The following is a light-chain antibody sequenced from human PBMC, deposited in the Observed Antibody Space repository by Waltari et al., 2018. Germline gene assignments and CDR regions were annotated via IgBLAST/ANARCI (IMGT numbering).Light chain of an antibody. CDR3: QQYYGTPPYT. V-gene: IGKV4-1*01. J-gene: IGKJ2*01. CDR2: WAS. Sequence: DIVMTQSPDSLAVSLGERAPINCKSSQSLLYSSNNKNYLAWYQQKLGQPPKLLFYWASTRESGVPDRFSGSGSGTDFTLTISSLQAEDVAVYYCQQYYGTPPYTFGQGTKLEIK. CDR1: QSLLYSSNNKNY.